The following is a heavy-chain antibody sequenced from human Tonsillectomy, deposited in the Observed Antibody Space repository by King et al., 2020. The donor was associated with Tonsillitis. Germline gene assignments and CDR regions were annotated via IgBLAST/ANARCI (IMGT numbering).Heavy chain of an antibody. D-gene: IGHD6-19*01. CDR3: ARGGRNVAGSLNF. CDR2: ISPDNGGT. CDR1: EYTFSGIY. Sequence: QLVQSGAEVKKPGASVKVSCEASEYTFSGIYIHWVRQAPGQGLEWMGWISPDNGGTNHAQKFHGRVTMTRDTSVSTVYMELSRLRSDDTAVYYCARGGRNVAGSLNFWGQGTLVTVSS. J-gene: IGHJ4*02. V-gene: IGHV1-2*02.